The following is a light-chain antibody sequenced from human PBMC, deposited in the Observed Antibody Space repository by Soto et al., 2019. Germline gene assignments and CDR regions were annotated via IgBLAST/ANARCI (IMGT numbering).Light chain of an antibody. CDR2: ATP. CDR3: QQSHSTSWT. Sequence: DIQMTQSPSSLSASVGDRVTITCRASQSISSSLNWYQQKAWKDPQVLIYATPNLQSWVPSRFSGSGSGTDFTLPITSLQPEAFAPYYYQQSHSTSWTFGQGTNVEIK. J-gene: IGKJ1*01. CDR1: QSISSS. V-gene: IGKV1-39*01.